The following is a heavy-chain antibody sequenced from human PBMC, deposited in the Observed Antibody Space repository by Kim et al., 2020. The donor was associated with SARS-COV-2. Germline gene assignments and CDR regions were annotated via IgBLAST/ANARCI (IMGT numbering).Heavy chain of an antibody. D-gene: IGHD3-22*01. CDR2: IYPGDSDT. V-gene: IGHV5-51*01. CDR3: ARQLPRETYYYDSSGYEHFDY. CDR1: GYSFTSYW. Sequence: GESLKISCNGSGYSFTSYWIGWVRQMPGKGLEWMGIIYPGDSDTRYSPSFQGQVTISADKSISTAYLQWSSLKASDTAMYYCARQLPRETYYYDSSGYEHFDYWGQGTLVTVSS. J-gene: IGHJ4*02.